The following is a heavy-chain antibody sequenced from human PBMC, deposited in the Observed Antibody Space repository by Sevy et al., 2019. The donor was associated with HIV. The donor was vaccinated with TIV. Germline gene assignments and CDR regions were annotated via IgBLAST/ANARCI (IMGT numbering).Heavy chain of an antibody. J-gene: IGHJ3*02. Sequence: ASVKVSCKASGGTFSSYAISWVRQAPGQGLEWMGGIIPIFGTANYAQKFQGRVTITADKSTSTAYMELSSLRSEDTAVYCCARDRSSSGWSDAFDIWGQGTMVTVSS. CDR3: ARDRSSSGWSDAFDI. V-gene: IGHV1-69*06. D-gene: IGHD6-19*01. CDR2: IIPIFGTA. CDR1: GGTFSSYA.